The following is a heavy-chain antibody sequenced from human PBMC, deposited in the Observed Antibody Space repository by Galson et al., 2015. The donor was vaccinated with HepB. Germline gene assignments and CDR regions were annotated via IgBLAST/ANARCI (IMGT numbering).Heavy chain of an antibody. J-gene: IGHJ4*02. D-gene: IGHD4/OR15-4a*01. Sequence: SLRLSCAASGFTFSDYYMTWIRQAPGKGLEWLSYISSNTIYTNYADSVKGRFSISRDNVKNSAYLQMNSLRAEDMALYYCARVAHADYGDHAHFDYWGPGTLVTVSS. V-gene: IGHV3-11*06. CDR1: GFTFSDYY. CDR3: ARVAHADYGDHAHFDY. CDR2: ISSNTIYT.